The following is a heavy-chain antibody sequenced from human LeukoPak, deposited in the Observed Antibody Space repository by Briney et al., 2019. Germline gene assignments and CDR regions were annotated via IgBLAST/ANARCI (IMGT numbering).Heavy chain of an antibody. J-gene: IGHJ3*02. D-gene: IGHD1-26*01. CDR3: ARILEGSGAAFDI. Sequence: PSETLSFTCIVSGGSMNNYYWSWIRQPPGKGLEWIAYIHYTGITNYNPFLKSRVTISLDTSKNQFSLKLNSVTAADTAFYYCARILEGSGAAFDIWGQGTMVTVSS. CDR1: GGSMNNYY. V-gene: IGHV4-59*01. CDR2: IHYTGIT.